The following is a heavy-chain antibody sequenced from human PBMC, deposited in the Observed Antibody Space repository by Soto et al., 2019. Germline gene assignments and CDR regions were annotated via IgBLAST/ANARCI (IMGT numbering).Heavy chain of an antibody. CDR1: GFTFSSYS. CDR2: ISSVSSNI. V-gene: IGHV3-48*02. D-gene: IGHD3-3*01. CDR3: VRDPYRDGSGYPGY. J-gene: IGHJ4*02. Sequence: GGSLRLSCAASGFTFSSYSMNWVRQAPGKGLEWVSYISSVSSNINYADSVRGRFTISRDNAKNSLYLQMNSLRDDDTAGYFCVRDPYRDGSGYPGYWGPGTPVTVSS.